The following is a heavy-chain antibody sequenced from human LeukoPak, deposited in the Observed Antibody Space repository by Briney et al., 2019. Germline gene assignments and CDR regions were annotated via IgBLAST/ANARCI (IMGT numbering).Heavy chain of an antibody. CDR2: MNPNSGNT. J-gene: IGHJ4*02. D-gene: IGHD2-15*01. CDR3: ARVSLGYCSGGTCYFQDH. Sequence: ASVKVSCKASGYTFTNYDINWVRRATGQGLEWMGWMNPNSGNTGYAQKFQGRVTMTRSTSISTAYMELSSLTSEDTAVYYCARVSLGYCSGGTCYFQDHWGQGTLVTVSS. CDR1: GYTFTNYD. V-gene: IGHV1-8*01.